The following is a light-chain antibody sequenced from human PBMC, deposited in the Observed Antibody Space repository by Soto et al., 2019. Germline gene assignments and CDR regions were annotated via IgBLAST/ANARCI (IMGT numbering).Light chain of an antibody. Sequence: VLPPSAGTLSVAAGGGATGSLRPSQTVSRMYLSWFQPTPGQAPRLLIYGASSRATGIPARFSVSESGTEFTLTLRSLQSEECAVDDGQPSNNWPLTCGGGTKVDIK. CDR3: QPSNNWPLT. V-gene: IGKV3D-15*01. CDR2: GAS. J-gene: IGKJ4*01. CDR1: QTVSRMY.